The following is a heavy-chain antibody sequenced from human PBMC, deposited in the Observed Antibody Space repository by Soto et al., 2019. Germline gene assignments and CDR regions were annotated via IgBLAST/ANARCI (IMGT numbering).Heavy chain of an antibody. CDR3: AAESSTSSGLGFFDY. J-gene: IGHJ4*02. CDR2: IWYDGTNI. V-gene: IGHV3-33*03. Sequence: QVQLVESGGGVVQPGRSLRLSCTASGFTFSTYGMHWVRQAPGKGLEWVAVIWYDGTNIYYADSVKGRFTISRDNSKNTLYLQMSSLRAEDTARYYCAAESSTSSGLGFFDYWGQGTLVTVSS. D-gene: IGHD6-6*01. CDR1: GFTFSTYG.